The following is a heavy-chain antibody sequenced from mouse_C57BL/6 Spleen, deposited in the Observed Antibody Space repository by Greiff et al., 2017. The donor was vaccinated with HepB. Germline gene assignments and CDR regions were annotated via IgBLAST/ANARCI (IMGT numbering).Heavy chain of an antibody. Sequence: VQLKESGPGLVKPSQSLSLTCSVTGYSITSGYYWNWIRQFPGNKLEWMGYISYDGSNNYNPSLKNRISITRDTSKNQFFLKLNSVTTEDTATYYCARDPGGYDPHWYFDVWGTGTTVTVSS. J-gene: IGHJ1*03. CDR1: GYSITSGYY. D-gene: IGHD2-2*01. CDR2: ISYDGSN. V-gene: IGHV3-6*01. CDR3: ARDPGGYDPHWYFDV.